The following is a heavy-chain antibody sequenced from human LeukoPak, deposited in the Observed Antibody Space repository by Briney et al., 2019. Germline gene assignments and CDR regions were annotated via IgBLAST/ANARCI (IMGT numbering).Heavy chain of an antibody. CDR1: GFTVSSNY. Sequence: PGGSLRLSCAASGFTVSSNYMSWVRQAPGTGLEWVPVIYSGGSTYYADSVKGRFTISRDNSKNTLYIQMNSLRAEDTAVYYCARARDSSGWPYWGQGTLVTVSS. J-gene: IGHJ4*02. CDR2: IYSGGST. D-gene: IGHD6-19*01. CDR3: ARARDSSGWPY. V-gene: IGHV3-66*01.